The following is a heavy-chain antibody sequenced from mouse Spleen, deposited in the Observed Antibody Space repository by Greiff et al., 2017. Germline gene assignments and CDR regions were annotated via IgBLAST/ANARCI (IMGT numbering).Heavy chain of an antibody. CDR3: AREEERYDGPMDY. V-gene: IGHV1-19*01. CDR1: GYTFTDYY. CDR2: INPYNGGT. D-gene: IGHD2-14*01. J-gene: IGHJ4*01. Sequence: VQLQQSGPVLVKPGASVKMSCKASGYTFTDYYMNWVKQSHGKSLEWIGVINPYNGGTSYNQKFKGKATLTVDKSSSTAYMELNSLTSEDSAVYYCAREEERYDGPMDYWGQGTSVTVSS.